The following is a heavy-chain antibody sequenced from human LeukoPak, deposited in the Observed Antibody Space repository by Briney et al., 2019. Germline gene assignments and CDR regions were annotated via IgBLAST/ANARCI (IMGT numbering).Heavy chain of an antibody. V-gene: IGHV4-39*01. CDR1: GDSIRSVHYY. CDR3: ARQNHDIGTNWFDP. D-gene: IGHD3-9*01. Sequence: ASETLSLTCSDSGDSIRSVHYYWGWIRQPPGRGLEWIGSIYDTGSTYYNPSLKSRVTIFVDTSKNQFSLRLTSVTAADTAMYYCARQNHDIGTNWFDPWGQGTLVTVSS. CDR2: IYDTGST. J-gene: IGHJ5*02.